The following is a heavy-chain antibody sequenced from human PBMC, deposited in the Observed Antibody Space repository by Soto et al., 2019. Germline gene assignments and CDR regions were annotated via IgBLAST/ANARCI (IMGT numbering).Heavy chain of an antibody. CDR2: IYATGTT. CDR3: GGDGTKTLRDWFDP. CDR1: GASVSGFY. D-gene: IGHD1-1*01. V-gene: IGHV4-4*07. Sequence: KPSETLSLTCTVSGASVSGFYWSWIRKSAGKGLEWIGRIYATGTTDYNPSPKSRVMISVDTSKKQFSLKLRSVTAADTAVYYCGGDGTKTLRDWFDPWGQGVSVTVS. J-gene: IGHJ5*02.